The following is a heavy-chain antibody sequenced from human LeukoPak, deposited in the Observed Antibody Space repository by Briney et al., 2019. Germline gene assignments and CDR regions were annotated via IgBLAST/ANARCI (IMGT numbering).Heavy chain of an antibody. CDR1: GFTVSTSY. CDR3: ATKYGES. CDR2: IWIDGTT. Sequence: GGSLRPSCVVSGFTVSTSYMAWVRQAPGKGLECVSLIWIDGTTHYADSVKGRFTISGDNSKNTLYLQMNSLRPEDTAVYYCATKYGESWGQGTLVTVSS. D-gene: IGHD4/OR15-4a*01. V-gene: IGHV3-66*02. J-gene: IGHJ5*02.